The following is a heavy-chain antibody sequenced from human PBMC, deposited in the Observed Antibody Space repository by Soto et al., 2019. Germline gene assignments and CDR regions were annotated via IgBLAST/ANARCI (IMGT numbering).Heavy chain of an antibody. CDR3: AKDMVHCTGTRCVRYFEK. Sequence: GGSLRLSCAASKFTFSTYAMTWVRQAPGKGLEWVSDISGSGDNTYYADSVKGRFTISRDNSKSTLYLQMNSLRAEDTAVYYCAKDMVHCTGTRCVRYFEKWGRGTLVTVSS. D-gene: IGHD2-8*02. V-gene: IGHV3-23*01. CDR2: ISGSGDNT. J-gene: IGHJ4*02. CDR1: KFTFSTYA.